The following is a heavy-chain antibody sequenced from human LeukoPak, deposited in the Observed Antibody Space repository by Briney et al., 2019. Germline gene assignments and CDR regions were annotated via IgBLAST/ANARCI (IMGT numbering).Heavy chain of an antibody. Sequence: GASVKVSCKASGCSFTGYSMHWVRQAPGQGLEWMGWINPNSGGTKFAQKFQGRVTMTRDTSISTAYMEVSRLRSDDTAVYYCATQNNSYFDYWGQGTLVTVSS. J-gene: IGHJ4*02. D-gene: IGHD1-20*01. V-gene: IGHV1-2*02. CDR2: INPNSGGT. CDR3: ATQNNSYFDY. CDR1: GCSFTGYS.